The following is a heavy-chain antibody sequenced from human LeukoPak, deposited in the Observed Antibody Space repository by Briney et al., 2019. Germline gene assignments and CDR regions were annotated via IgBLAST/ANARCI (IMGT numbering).Heavy chain of an antibody. D-gene: IGHD3-22*01. Sequence: GRSLRLSCAASGFTFSSCSMNWVRQAPGKGLEWVSSISSSSSYIYYADSMKGRFTISRDNAKNSLYLQMNSLRAEDTAVYYCATSLYDSSGYYTYWGQGTLVTVSS. V-gene: IGHV3-21*01. CDR2: ISSSSSYI. CDR3: ATSLYDSSGYYTY. CDR1: GFTFSSCS. J-gene: IGHJ4*02.